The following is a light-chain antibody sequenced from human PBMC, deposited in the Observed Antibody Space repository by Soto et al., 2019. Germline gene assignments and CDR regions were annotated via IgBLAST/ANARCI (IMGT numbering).Light chain of an antibody. CDR3: GTWDSGLSVV. CDR2: ENN. V-gene: IGLV1-51*02. Sequence: QSVLTQPPSVSAAPGQKVTISCSGSSSNIGNNYVSWYQQLPGTAPKLLIYENNKRPSGIPDRFSGSKSGASATLGITGRQTGDDDDYYCGTWDSGLSVVFGEGTKLTVL. CDR1: SSNIGNNY. J-gene: IGLJ2*01.